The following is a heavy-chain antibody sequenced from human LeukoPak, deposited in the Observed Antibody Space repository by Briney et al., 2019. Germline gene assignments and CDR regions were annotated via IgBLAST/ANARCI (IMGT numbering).Heavy chain of an antibody. CDR3: AREAEGLDY. Sequence: GGSLRLSCAVSGFIVSDHYMDWVRQAPGRGLEWIAIISYDGSIEYYVDSVKGRFTISRDNSKNTLYLQMNSLRTEDTAVYYCAREAEGLDYWGQGTLVTVSS. D-gene: IGHD2-15*01. J-gene: IGHJ4*02. V-gene: IGHV3-30*03. CDR1: GFIVSDHY. CDR2: ISYDGSIE.